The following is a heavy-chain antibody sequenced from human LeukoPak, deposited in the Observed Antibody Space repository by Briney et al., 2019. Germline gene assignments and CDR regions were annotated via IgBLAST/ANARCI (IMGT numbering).Heavy chain of an antibody. CDR1: GFTFSNAW. D-gene: IGHD2-2*01. J-gene: IGHJ5*02. Sequence: GGSLRLSCTASGFTFSNAWMSWVRQAPGKGLEWVANIKQDGSEKYYVDSVKGRFTISRDNAKNSLYLQMNSLRAEDTAVYYCARRVVPAAIPANWFDPWGQGTLVTVSS. V-gene: IGHV3-7*01. CDR3: ARRVVPAAIPANWFDP. CDR2: IKQDGSEK.